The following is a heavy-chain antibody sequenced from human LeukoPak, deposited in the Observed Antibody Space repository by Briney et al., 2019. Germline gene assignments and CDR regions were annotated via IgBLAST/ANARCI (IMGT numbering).Heavy chain of an antibody. J-gene: IGHJ3*02. Sequence: MTSETLSLTCTVSGGSISSYYWSWIRQPAGKGLEWIGRIYTSGSTNYNPSLKSRVTMSVDTSKNQFSLKLSSVTAADTAVYYCARFRWDYYDSSGYPRDAFDIWGQGTMVTVSS. CDR2: IYTSGST. D-gene: IGHD3-22*01. CDR1: GGSISSYY. V-gene: IGHV4-4*07. CDR3: ARFRWDYYDSSGYPRDAFDI.